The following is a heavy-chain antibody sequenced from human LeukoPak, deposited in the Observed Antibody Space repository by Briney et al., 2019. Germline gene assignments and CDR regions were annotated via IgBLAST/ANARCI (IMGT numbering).Heavy chain of an antibody. CDR2: IYSGGNT. V-gene: IGHV3-53*01. CDR1: GFTVSSNS. J-gene: IGHJ5*02. D-gene: IGHD2-21*01. Sequence: GGSLRLSCTVSGFTVSSNSMSWVRQAPGKGLEWVSFIYSGGNTHYSDSVKGRFTISRDNSKNTLYLQMNSLTAEDTAVHYCVRAYHPGGWFDPWGQGTLVTVSS. CDR3: VRAYHPGGWFDP.